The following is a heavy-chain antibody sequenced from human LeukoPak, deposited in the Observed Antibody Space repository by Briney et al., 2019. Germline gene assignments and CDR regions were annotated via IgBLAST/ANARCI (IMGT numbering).Heavy chain of an antibody. V-gene: IGHV3-53*01. CDR1: GFTVSSNY. D-gene: IGHD6-13*01. CDR3: ARVGKQQLGEIDY. Sequence: PGGSLRLSCAASGFTVSSNYMSWVRQAPGEGLEWASVIYGGGSTYYADSVKGRFTISRDNSMNTLYLQMNSLRAEDTAVYYCARVGKQQLGEIDYWGQGTPVTVSS. CDR2: IYGGGST. J-gene: IGHJ4*02.